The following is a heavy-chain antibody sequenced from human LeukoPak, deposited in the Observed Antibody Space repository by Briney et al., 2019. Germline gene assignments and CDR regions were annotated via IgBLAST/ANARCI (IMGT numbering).Heavy chain of an antibody. J-gene: IGHJ5*02. D-gene: IGHD5-24*01. CDR3: ARDNSVRDEAWWFNP. V-gene: IGHV1-46*01. CDR2: ISPSGGST. CDR1: GYTFTSNY. Sequence: ASVKVSFKAFGYTFTSNYMHWVRQAPGQGPEWMGVISPSGGSTTYAQKFQGRVTLTRDMSTSTDYLELSSLRSEDTAVYYCARDNSVRDEAWWFNPWGQGTLATVSS.